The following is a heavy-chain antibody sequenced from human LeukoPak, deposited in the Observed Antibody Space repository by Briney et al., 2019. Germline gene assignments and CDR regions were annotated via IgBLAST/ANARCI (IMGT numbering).Heavy chain of an antibody. J-gene: IGHJ3*02. V-gene: IGHV4-39*01. CDR3: ARHRMYYYDSSGRGVADAFDI. CDR2: IYYSGST. D-gene: IGHD3-22*01. Sequence: PSETLSPTCTVSGGSISSSSYYWGWIRQPPGKGLEWIGSIYYSGSTYYNTSLKSRVTISVDTSKNQFSLKLSSVTAADTAVYYCARHRMYYYDSSGRGVADAFDIWGQGTMVTVPS. CDR1: GGSISSSSYY.